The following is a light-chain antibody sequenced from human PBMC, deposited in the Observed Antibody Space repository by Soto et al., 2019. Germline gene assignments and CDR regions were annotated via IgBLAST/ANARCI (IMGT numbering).Light chain of an antibody. Sequence: QSALTQPASVSGSPGQSITISCTGTSSDVGGYNYVSWYQQHPGKAPKLMIYDVSNRPSGVSNRFSGSKSGNTASLPISGLQAEDDGDYYCSSYTSSSTLVVFGGGTKVTVL. J-gene: IGLJ2*01. CDR3: SSYTSSSTLVV. V-gene: IGLV2-14*01. CDR1: SSDVGGYNY. CDR2: DVS.